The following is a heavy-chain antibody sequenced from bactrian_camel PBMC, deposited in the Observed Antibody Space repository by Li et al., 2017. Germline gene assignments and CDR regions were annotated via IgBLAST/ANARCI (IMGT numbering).Heavy chain of an antibody. D-gene: IGHD6*01. J-gene: IGHJ4*01. CDR2: ITTGLRDP. CDR3: AADFDGGTWYGTKTPNY. CDR1: NYRISSSC. V-gene: IGHV3S40*01. Sequence: VQLVESGGGSVQAGESLRLSCVVSNYRISSSCMGWFRQAPGKEREGVATITTGLRDPWYADSVKGRFTISKDNRKNTIFLQMNYLKPEDTAMYNCAADFDGGTWYGTKTPNYWGRGTQVTVS.